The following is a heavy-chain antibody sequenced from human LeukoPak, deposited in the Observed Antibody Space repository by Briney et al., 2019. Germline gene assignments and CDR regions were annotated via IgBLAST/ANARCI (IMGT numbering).Heavy chain of an antibody. CDR1: GFTFSSYA. D-gene: IGHD4-17*01. Sequence: PGGSLRLSCAASGFTFSSYAMSWVRQAPGKGLEWVSAISGSGGSTYYADSVKGRFTISRDNSKNTLYLQMNSLRAEDTAVYYCAKVAKIPSYGDYPPDYWGQGTLVTVSS. J-gene: IGHJ4*02. CDR3: AKVAKIPSYGDYPPDY. CDR2: ISGSGGST. V-gene: IGHV3-23*01.